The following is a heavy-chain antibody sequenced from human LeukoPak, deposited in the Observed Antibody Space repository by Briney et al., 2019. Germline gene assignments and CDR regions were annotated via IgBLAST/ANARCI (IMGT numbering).Heavy chain of an antibody. D-gene: IGHD3-22*01. CDR2: IYYTGMT. J-gene: IGHJ6*03. CDR1: GGSISGYY. Sequence: PSETLSLACKVSGGSISGYYWSWIRQSPAKGLEWLGYIYYTGMTTYNPSLKSRVTISVDTSKNQFSLKLSSVTAADTAAYYCARGRFDYYDSSGYYRPREYYSYYYYMDVWGKGTTVTISS. CDR3: ARGRFDYYDSSGYYRPREYYSYYYYMDV. V-gene: IGHV4-59*01.